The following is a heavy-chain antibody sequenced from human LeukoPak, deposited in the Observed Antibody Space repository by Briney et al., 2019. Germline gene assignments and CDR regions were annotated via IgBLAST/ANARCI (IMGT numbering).Heavy chain of an antibody. V-gene: IGHV3-30*18. CDR1: GFSFSTYA. D-gene: IGHD3-9*01. J-gene: IGHJ3*02. CDR2: ILYDGSKK. Sequence: GGSLRLSCAASGFSFSTYAMHWVRQTPGKGLQWVAAILYDGSKKYNADSVKGRFSVYRDNSNNTLYLQMNSLKTEDTAVYSCANFDGDSQAFHIWGQGTMVTVSS. CDR3: ANFDGDSQAFHI.